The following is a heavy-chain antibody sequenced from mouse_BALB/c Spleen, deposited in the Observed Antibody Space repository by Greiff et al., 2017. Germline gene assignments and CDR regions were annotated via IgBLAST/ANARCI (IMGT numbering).Heavy chain of an antibody. CDR2: ISSGGSYT. Sequence: DVHLVESGGGLVKPGGSLKLSCAASGFTFSSFGMHWVRQAPEKGLEWVAYISSGGSYTYYPDSVKGRFTISRDNAKNTLYLQMSSLKSEDTAMYYCTRVYDYDGDWYFDVWGAGTTVTVSS. CDR3: TRVYDYDGDWYFDV. V-gene: IGHV5-6-4*01. J-gene: IGHJ1*01. CDR1: GFTFSSFG. D-gene: IGHD2-4*01.